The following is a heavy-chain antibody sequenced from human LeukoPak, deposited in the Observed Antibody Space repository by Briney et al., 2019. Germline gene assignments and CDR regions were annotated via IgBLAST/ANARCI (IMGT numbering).Heavy chain of an antibody. Sequence: GGSLRLSCAASGFTFRYWMHWVRQAPGKGLVWVSCIKSDGSSTSIADSAKGRFTISRDNAKNTVYLQTNSLGAEDTAVYYCVRDNRSYNFDYWGQGTLVTVSS. CDR3: VRDNRSYNFDY. CDR1: GFTFRYW. D-gene: IGHD1-26*01. CDR2: IKSDGSST. V-gene: IGHV3-74*01. J-gene: IGHJ4*02.